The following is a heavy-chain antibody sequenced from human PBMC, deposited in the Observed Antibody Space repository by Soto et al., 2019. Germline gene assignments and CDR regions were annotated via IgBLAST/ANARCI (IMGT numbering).Heavy chain of an antibody. CDR1: GFTFSSYA. V-gene: IGHV3-23*01. CDR2: SSGSGGST. D-gene: IGHD3-22*01. CDR3: AKESPNSSGYYYGVLDD. Sequence: PGGSLRLSCAASGFTFSSYAMTWVRQAPGKGLEWVSASSGSGGSTYYADSVKGRFTISRDNSKNTLYLQMNSLRAEDTAVYYCAKESPNSSGYYYGVLDDWGQGTLVTVSS. J-gene: IGHJ4*02.